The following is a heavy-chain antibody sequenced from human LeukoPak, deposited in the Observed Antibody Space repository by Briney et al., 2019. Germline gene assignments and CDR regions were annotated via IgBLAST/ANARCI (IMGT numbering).Heavy chain of an antibody. D-gene: IGHD3-3*01. J-gene: IGHJ5*02. Sequence: SETLSLTCTVSGGSISSGSYYWSWIRQPAGKGLEWIGRIYTSGSTNYNPSLKSRVTISVDTSKNQFSLKLSSVTAADTAVYYCASYDFTRTRWFDPWGQGTLVTVSS. CDR2: IYTSGST. CDR1: GGSISSGSYY. V-gene: IGHV4-61*02. CDR3: ASYDFTRTRWFDP.